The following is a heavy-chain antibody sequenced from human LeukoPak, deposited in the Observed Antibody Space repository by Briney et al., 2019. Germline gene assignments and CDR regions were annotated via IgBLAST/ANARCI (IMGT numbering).Heavy chain of an antibody. CDR1: GGSISSGGYY. D-gene: IGHD7-27*01. Sequence: SETLSLTCTVSGGSISSGGYYWSWIRQPPGKGLEWIGYIYHSGSTYYNPSLKSRVTISVDTSKNQFSLKLSSVTAADTAVYYCASRRTGAFDDAFDIWGQGTMVTVSS. J-gene: IGHJ3*02. CDR2: IYHSGST. CDR3: ASRRTGAFDDAFDI. V-gene: IGHV4-30-2*01.